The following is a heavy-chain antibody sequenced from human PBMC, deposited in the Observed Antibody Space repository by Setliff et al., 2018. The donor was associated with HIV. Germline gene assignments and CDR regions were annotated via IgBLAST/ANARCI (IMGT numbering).Heavy chain of an antibody. CDR3: ARVRTSYNFWVGDVFDP. J-gene: IGHJ5*02. D-gene: IGHD1-1*01. Sequence: ASVKVSCKASGYNFTNYGINWVRQDPGQGLEWTGWINTNTGYPTYAQAFRGRFVFPLDTSVSTAYLEISSLEAEDTAVYFCARVRTSYNFWVGDVFDPWGQGTLVTVSS. V-gene: IGHV7-4-1*02. CDR1: GYNFTNYG. CDR2: INTNTGYP.